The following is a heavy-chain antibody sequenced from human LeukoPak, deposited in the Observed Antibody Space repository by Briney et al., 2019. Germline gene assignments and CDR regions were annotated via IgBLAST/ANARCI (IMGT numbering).Heavy chain of an antibody. D-gene: IGHD3-3*01. CDR2: ISAYNGNT. CDR3: AIYYDFWSGYSHDAFDI. CDR1: GYTFTSYG. J-gene: IGHJ3*02. Sequence: ASVKVSCKASGYTFTSYGISWVRQAPGQGLEWMGWISAYNGNTNYAQKLQGRVTMTTDTSTSTAYMELRSLRSDDTAVYYCAIYYDFWSGYSHDAFDIWGQGTMVTVSS. V-gene: IGHV1-18*01.